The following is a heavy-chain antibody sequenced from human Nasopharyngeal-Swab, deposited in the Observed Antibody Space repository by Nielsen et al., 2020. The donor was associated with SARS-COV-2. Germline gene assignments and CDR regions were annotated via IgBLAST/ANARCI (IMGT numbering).Heavy chain of an antibody. Sequence: SLKISCAASGFTFDDYAMHWVRQAPGKGLEWVSGISWNSGTTIYADAVKGRFTISRDNAKSSLYLQMSSLRAEDTALYFCTKGSSSGNYPNWFDPWGQGTRVTVSS. CDR1: GFTFDDYA. V-gene: IGHV3-9*01. CDR3: TKGSSSGNYPNWFDP. J-gene: IGHJ5*02. CDR2: ISWNSGTT. D-gene: IGHD3-10*01.